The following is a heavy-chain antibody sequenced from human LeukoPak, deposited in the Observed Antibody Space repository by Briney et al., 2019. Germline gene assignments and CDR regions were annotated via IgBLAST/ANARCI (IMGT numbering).Heavy chain of an antibody. V-gene: IGHV3-7*01. CDR2: IKQDGSVK. CDR3: ARDEPDY. Sequence: PGGSLRLSCAASGFTFTDYWMTWVRQAPGKGLEWVANIKQDGSVKYYVDSVKGQFTISRDNAQNSLYLQMNSLRAEDTAVYYCARDEPDYWGQGTLVTVSS. J-gene: IGHJ4*02. CDR1: GFTFTDYW.